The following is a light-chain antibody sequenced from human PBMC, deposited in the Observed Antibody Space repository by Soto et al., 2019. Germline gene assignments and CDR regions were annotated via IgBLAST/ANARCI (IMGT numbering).Light chain of an antibody. CDR3: AAWDDSLSAGDV. CDR1: SSNIGSNY. J-gene: IGLJ1*01. V-gene: IGLV1-47*01. CDR2: RNN. Sequence: QSVLTQPPSASGTPGQRVTISCSGSSSNIGSNYVYWYQQLPGTAPKLLIYRNNQRPSGVPDRFSGSKSGTSASLAISGLRSEDEADYYCAAWDDSLSAGDVFGTGTKVTVL.